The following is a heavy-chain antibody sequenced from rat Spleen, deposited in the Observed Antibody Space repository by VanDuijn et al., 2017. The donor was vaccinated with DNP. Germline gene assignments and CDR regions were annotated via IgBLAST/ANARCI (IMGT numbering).Heavy chain of an antibody. V-gene: IGHV6-8*01. J-gene: IGHJ2*01. CDR3: VYTTGAGDI. Sequence: EVQLVETGGSLVQPGWSLRLSCATSGFSFKYAWMHWIRQSPEKQLVWVAQIKAKSDNYATSYAESVKGRFSISRDDSKSNIYLQMNTLREEDTAIYYCVYTTGAGDIWGQGVMVTVSS. CDR2: IKAKSDNYAT. D-gene: IGHD1-6*01. CDR1: GFSFKYAW.